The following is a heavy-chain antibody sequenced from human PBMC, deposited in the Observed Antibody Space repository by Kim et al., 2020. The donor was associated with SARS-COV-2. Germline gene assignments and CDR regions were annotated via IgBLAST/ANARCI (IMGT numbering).Heavy chain of an antibody. CDR2: INHSGST. Sequence: SETLSLTCAVYGGSFSGYYWSWIRQPPGKGLEWIGEINHSGSTNYNPSLKSRVTISVDTSKNQFSLKLSSVTAADTAVYYCARCRDDYIWGSYRYTRCYFDYWGQGTLVTVSS. CDR1: GGSFSGYY. V-gene: IGHV4-34*01. D-gene: IGHD3-16*02. J-gene: IGHJ4*02. CDR3: ARCRDDYIWGSYRYTRCYFDY.